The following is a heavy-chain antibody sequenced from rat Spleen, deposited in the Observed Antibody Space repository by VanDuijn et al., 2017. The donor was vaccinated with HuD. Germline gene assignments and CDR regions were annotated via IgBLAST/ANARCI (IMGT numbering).Heavy chain of an antibody. Sequence: EVQLQESGPGLVKPSQSLSLTCSVTGHSITSSYRWNWIRKFPGNKMEWVGHITYSGTTAYSPTVKSRISITRDTSKHQFFLQLTSVTAEDTATYYCASMHTTDYWGTEDYWGQGVMVTVSS. CDR2: ITYSGTT. V-gene: IGHV3-1*01. CDR1: GHSITSSY. D-gene: IGHD1-6*01. J-gene: IGHJ2*01. CDR3: ASMHTTDYWGTEDY.